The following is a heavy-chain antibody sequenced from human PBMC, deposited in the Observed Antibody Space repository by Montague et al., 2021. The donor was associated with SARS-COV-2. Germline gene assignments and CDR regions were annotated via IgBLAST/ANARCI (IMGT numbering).Heavy chain of an antibody. J-gene: IGHJ4*02. CDR2: TYYRSKWTS. V-gene: IGHV6-1*01. CDR3: VRETGCAQSGFDA. Sequence: CAISGDSVSSNTAAWNWIRQSPSGGLEWLGRTYYRSKWTSDYATSVEGRISIDPDTSKNQFSLHLRSVTPEDTGVYYCVRETGCAQSGFDAWGQGTLVTVSS. CDR1: GDSVSSNTAA. D-gene: IGHD4-11*01.